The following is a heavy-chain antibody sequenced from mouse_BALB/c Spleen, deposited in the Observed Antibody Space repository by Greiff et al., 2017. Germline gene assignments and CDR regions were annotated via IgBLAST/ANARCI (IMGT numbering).Heavy chain of an antibody. J-gene: IGHJ1*01. CDR3: ARGSYYDYDSYWYFDV. CDR2: ISYSGST. CDR1: GYSITSDYA. Sequence: EVQLQESGPGLVKPSQSLSLTCTVTGYSITSDYAWNWIRQFPGNKLEWMGYISYSGSTSYNPSLKSRISITRDTSKNQFFLQLNSVTTEDTATYYCARGSYYDYDSYWYFDVWGAGTTVTVSS. V-gene: IGHV3-2*02. D-gene: IGHD2-4*01.